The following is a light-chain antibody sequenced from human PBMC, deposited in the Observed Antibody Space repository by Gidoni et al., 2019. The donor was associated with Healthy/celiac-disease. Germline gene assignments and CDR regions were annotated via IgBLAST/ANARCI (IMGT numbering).Light chain of an antibody. CDR2: GNS. Sequence: QSVLTQPPSVSGAPGQRVTLSCNGSSSNIGAGYDVHWYKQLPGTAPKLLIYGNSNRPSGVPDRFSGSKSGTSASLAITGLQAEDEADYYCQSYDSSLSGWVFGGGTKLTVL. J-gene: IGLJ3*02. CDR1: SSNIGAGYD. V-gene: IGLV1-40*01. CDR3: QSYDSSLSGWV.